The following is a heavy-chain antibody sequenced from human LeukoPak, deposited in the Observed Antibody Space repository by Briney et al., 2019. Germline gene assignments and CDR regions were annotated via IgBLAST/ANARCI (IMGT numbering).Heavy chain of an antibody. V-gene: IGHV4-39*01. J-gene: IGHJ4*02. CDR1: GGSISSSSYY. Sequence: PSETLSLTCTVSGGSISSSSYYWGWIRQPPGKGLEWIGNIYYSGSTDYNPSLKSRVTISVDTSKNQFSLKVSSVTAADTAVYYCARQGLVGATHFDYWGQGTLVTVSS. CDR2: IYYSGST. D-gene: IGHD1-26*01. CDR3: ARQGLVGATHFDY.